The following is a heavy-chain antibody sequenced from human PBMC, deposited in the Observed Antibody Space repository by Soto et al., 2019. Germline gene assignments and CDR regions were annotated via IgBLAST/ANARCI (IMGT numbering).Heavy chain of an antibody. D-gene: IGHD3-16*01. V-gene: IGHV3-30*18. CDR2: VSFDGSDK. CDR3: AKVVWTKTLTLNHFAH. Sequence: SLRLSCVASGFGFCEYDMHWVRQAPGKGLEWLAVVSFDGSDKYYADSVGGRFTISRDNSKNTLYLQMNSLRPEDTGVYFCAKVVWTKTLTLNHFAHWGQGALVTVSS. CDR1: GFGFCEYD. J-gene: IGHJ4*02.